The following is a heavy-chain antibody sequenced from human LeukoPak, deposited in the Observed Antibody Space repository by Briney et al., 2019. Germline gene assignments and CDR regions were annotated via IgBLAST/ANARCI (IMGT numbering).Heavy chain of an antibody. Sequence: SGGSLRLSCAASGFTFSSYAMSWVRQAPGKGLKWVSTINDNGDGTYYADSVKGRFTISRDNSYNTVSLQMNSLRDEDTGVYYCARDPFGRCEGSTSCSIWGQGTMVTVSS. CDR2: INDNGDGT. D-gene: IGHD2-2*01. J-gene: IGHJ3*02. V-gene: IGHV3-23*01. CDR1: GFTFSSYA. CDR3: ARDPFGRCEGSTSCSI.